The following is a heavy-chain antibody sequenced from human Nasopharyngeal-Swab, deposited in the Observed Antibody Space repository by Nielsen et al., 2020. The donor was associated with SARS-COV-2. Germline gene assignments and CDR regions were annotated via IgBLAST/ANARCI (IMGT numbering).Heavy chain of an antibody. D-gene: IGHD3-22*01. CDR2: ISYDGSNK. CDR3: AKDPKITMIVVVSYFDY. Sequence: GESLKISCAAPGFTLSSYAMHWVRQAPGKGLEWVAVISYDGSNKYYADSVKGRFTISRDNSKNTLYLQMNSLRAEDTAVYYCAKDPKITMIVVVSYFDYWGQGTLVTVSS. J-gene: IGHJ4*02. V-gene: IGHV3-30-3*01. CDR1: GFTLSSYA.